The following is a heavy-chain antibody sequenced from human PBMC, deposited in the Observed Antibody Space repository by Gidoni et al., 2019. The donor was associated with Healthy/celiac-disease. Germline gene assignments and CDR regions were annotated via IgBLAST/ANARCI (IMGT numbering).Heavy chain of an antibody. V-gene: IGHV3-74*01. CDR2: IMSDGSST. CDR1: GFTFSSYW. D-gene: IGHD3-10*01. CDR3: ARSGLLYMAV. Sequence: VQQVESGGGLVQPGGSMRVSCAASGFTFSSYWLNWVRQAPGKRLVWVSRIMSDGSSTSYADSVKGRFTISRDNAKNTLYLQMNSLRAEDTAVYYCARSGLLYMAVWGKVTTVTVSS. J-gene: IGHJ6*03.